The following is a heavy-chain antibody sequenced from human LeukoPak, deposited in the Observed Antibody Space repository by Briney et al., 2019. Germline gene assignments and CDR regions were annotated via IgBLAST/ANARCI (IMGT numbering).Heavy chain of an antibody. CDR2: IYSTGST. CDR3: ARDHQLYGSPWDWFDP. V-gene: IGHV4-4*07. CDR1: GGSISSYY. J-gene: IGHJ5*02. Sequence: PSETLSLTCTDSGGSISSYYCSWIRQPPGKGLKLIGRIYSTGSTNYNPSLKSRVTMSVDTSKNQFSLRLSSVTAADTAVYYCARDHQLYGSPWDWFDPWGQGKLVTVSS. D-gene: IGHD3-10*01.